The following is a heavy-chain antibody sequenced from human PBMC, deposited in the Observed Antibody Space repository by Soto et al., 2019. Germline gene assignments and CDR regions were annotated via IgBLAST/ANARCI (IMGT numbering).Heavy chain of an antibody. CDR2: INHSGST. V-gene: IGHV4-34*01. CDR3: ARYHSGYTDY. J-gene: IGHJ4*02. D-gene: IGHD3-22*01. CDR1: GGSFSGYY. Sequence: PSETLSLTCAVYGGSFSGYYWSWIRQPPGKGLEWIGEINHSGSTNYNPSLKSRVTISVDTSKNQFSLKLSSVTAADTAVYYCARYHSGYTDYWGQGTLVTVSS.